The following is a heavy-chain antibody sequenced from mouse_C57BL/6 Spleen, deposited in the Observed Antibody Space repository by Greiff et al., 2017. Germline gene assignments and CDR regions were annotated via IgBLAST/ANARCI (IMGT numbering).Heavy chain of an antibody. Sequence: VQLQQPGAELVKPGASVKMSCKASGYTFTSYWITWVKQRPGQGLEWIGDIYPGSGSANYNEKFKSKATLTVDTSSSTAYMQLSSLTSEDSAVYYCARKGGNYGYFDVWGTGTTVTVSS. CDR3: ARKGGNYGYFDV. V-gene: IGHV1-55*01. D-gene: IGHD2-1*01. CDR1: GYTFTSYW. CDR2: IYPGSGSA. J-gene: IGHJ1*03.